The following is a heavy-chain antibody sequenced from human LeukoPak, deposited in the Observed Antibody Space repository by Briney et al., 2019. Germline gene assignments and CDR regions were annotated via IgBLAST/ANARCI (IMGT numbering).Heavy chain of an antibody. CDR2: TRNKINNYST. V-gene: IGHV3-72*01. J-gene: IGHJ6*02. CDR3: ARVDYCSTTTCYRPWSV. Sequence: GGSLRLSCAVSGFTFSDHYVDWVRQAPGKGLEWAGRTRNKINNYSTKYAASVQGRFTISRDDSKNSLYLQMNSLKTEDTAVYYCARVDYCSTTTCYRPWSVWGQGTTVTVTS. CDR1: GFTFSDHY. D-gene: IGHD2-2*01.